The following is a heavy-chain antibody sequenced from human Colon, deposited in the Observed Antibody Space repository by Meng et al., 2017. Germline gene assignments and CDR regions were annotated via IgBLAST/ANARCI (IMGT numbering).Heavy chain of an antibody. CDR1: GFTFSSFW. CDR3: AKEAPGTFDL. Sequence: EVQLVGSGGGLVQPGGSLRLSCAASGFTFSSFWMHWVRQAPGKGLVWVSRINYDGTITNYADSVKGRFTISRDNSKNTLYLQMNSLRAEDTAVYYCAKEAPGTFDLWGQGTLVTVSS. J-gene: IGHJ4*01. CDR2: INYDGTIT. V-gene: IGHV3-74*01.